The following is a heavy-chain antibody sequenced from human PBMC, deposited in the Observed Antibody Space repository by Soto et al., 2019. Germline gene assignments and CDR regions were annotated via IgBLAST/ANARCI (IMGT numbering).Heavy chain of an antibody. CDR2: INHSGST. J-gene: IGHJ3*02. D-gene: IGHD2-2*01. CDR1: GGSFSGYY. V-gene: IGHV4-34*01. CDR3: ASSTLIVVVPAALGDAFDI. Sequence: QVQLQQWGAGLLKPSETLSLTCAVYGGSFSGYYWSWIRQPPGKGLEWIGEINHSGSTNYNPSLKSRVTISVDTSKNQFSLKLSSVTAADTAVYYCASSTLIVVVPAALGDAFDIWGQGTMVTVSS.